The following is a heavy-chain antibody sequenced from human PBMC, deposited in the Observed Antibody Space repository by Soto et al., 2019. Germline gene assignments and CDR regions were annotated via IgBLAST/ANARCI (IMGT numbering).Heavy chain of an antibody. CDR3: ARAVTWGLDV. Sequence: EVQLVESGGGLVQPGGSLRLSCAASGFTFSLYSRSWVRQAPGKGLEWVSYISRSSTGIHYADSVKRRFTISRDDATNSMHLQMNSLRDGDTAVYYCARAVTWGLDVWGQGTTVSISS. CDR2: ISRSSTGI. V-gene: IGHV3-48*02. J-gene: IGHJ6*02. D-gene: IGHD3-10*01. CDR1: GFTFSLYS.